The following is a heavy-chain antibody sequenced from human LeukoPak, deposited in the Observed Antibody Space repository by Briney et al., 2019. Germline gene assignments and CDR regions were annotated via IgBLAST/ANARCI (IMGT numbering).Heavy chain of an antibody. CDR1: GGSFSDYY. CDR3: ARGSSLPGDIVVVPAAQGYYYYMDV. V-gene: IGHV4-34*01. Sequence: SETLSLTCAVYGGSFSDYYWSWIRQPPGKGLEWIGEINHSGSTNYNPSLKSRVTKSVDTSKNQFSLKLSSVTAADTAVYYCARGSSLPGDIVVVPAAQGYYYYMDVWGKGTTVTVSS. CDR2: INHSGST. D-gene: IGHD2-2*01. J-gene: IGHJ6*03.